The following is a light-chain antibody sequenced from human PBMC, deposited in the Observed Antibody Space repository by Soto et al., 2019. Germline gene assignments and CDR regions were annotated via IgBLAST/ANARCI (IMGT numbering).Light chain of an antibody. CDR2: DAS. CDR3: QQRSNWPIT. Sequence: EIVLTQSPATLSLSPGERATLSCRASQSVSSYLAWYQQKPGQAPRRLIYDASNRATGIPARFSGSGSGTDFTLTISSLEPEDFAVYYCQQRSNWPITFGQGTLLEIK. J-gene: IGKJ5*01. CDR1: QSVSSY. V-gene: IGKV3-11*01.